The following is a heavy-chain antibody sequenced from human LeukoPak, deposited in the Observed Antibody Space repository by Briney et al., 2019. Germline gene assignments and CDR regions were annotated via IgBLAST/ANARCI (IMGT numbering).Heavy chain of an antibody. Sequence: GGSLRLSCAASGFTFSSYNMNWVRQAPGKGLEWVSSITSGSSYIYYADSVKGRFTISRDNAKNSLYLQMNSLRAEDAAVYYCARDPYSGSYGNYYYYFMDVWGKGTTVTISS. CDR2: ITSGSSYI. V-gene: IGHV3-21*01. CDR1: GFTFSSYN. D-gene: IGHD1-26*01. CDR3: ARDPYSGSYGNYYYYFMDV. J-gene: IGHJ6*03.